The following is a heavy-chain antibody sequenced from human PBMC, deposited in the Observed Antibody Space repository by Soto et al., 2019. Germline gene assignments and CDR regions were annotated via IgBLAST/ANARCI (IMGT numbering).Heavy chain of an antibody. CDR1: GFSFTNAW. J-gene: IGHJ4*02. Sequence: AQLVESGGGLIKPGGSLRLSCVASGFSFTNAWMNWVRQAPGKGLEWVGRIKSRTDGGTTDYAAPVKGRFSISRDDSRNTLYLQMNSLKTEDTAVYYCSTNYRWSSTSWGQGTLVTVSS. D-gene: IGHD2-15*01. V-gene: IGHV3-15*07. CDR2: IKSRTDGGTT. CDR3: STNYRWSSTS.